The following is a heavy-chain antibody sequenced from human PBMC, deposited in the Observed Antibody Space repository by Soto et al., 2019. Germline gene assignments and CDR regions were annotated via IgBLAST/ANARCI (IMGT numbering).Heavy chain of an antibody. D-gene: IGHD3-3*01. V-gene: IGHV3-23*01. CDR3: AKDSLRIYDFWSGTGNWFGP. Sequence: EVQLLESGGGLVQPGGSLRLSCAASGFTFPSYGMTWVRQSPGKGLEWVSSISGSAGSTYYADFVKGRFTISRDNSKNTVYLQMNSLRAEDTAVYYCAKDSLRIYDFWSGTGNWFGPWGQGTLVTVSS. J-gene: IGHJ5*02. CDR2: ISGSAGST. CDR1: GFTFPSYG.